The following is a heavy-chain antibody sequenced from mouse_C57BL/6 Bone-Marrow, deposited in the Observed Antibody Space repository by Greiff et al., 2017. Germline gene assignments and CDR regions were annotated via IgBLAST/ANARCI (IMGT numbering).Heavy chain of an antibody. J-gene: IGHJ1*03. D-gene: IGHD2-2*01. CDR1: GYTFTSYG. CDR3: ARLGLPWYFDV. CDR2: IYPRSGNT. V-gene: IGHV1-81*01. Sequence: VQLQESGAELARPGASVKLSCKASGYTFTSYGISWVKQRTGQGLEWIGEIYPRSGNTYYNEKFKGKATLTADKSSSTAYMELRSLTSEDSAVEFCARLGLPWYFDVWGTGTTVTVSS.